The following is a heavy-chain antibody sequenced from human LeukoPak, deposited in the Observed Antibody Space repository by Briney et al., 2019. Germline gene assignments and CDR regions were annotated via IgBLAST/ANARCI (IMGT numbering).Heavy chain of an antibody. CDR1: GYAFTDYY. Sequence: ASVKVSCKASGYAFTDYYMHWVRQAPGQGLEWMGRINPNSGGTNYAQKFQGRVTMTRDTSISTAYMELSRLRSDDTAVYYCARGMATIALSDAFDIWGQGTMVTVSS. J-gene: IGHJ3*02. CDR3: ARGMATIALSDAFDI. V-gene: IGHV1-2*06. CDR2: INPNSGGT. D-gene: IGHD5-24*01.